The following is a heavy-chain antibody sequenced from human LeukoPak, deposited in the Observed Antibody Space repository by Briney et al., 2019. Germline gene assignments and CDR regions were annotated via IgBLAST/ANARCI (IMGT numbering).Heavy chain of an antibody. CDR3: ARHATWAFDS. CDR2: MKVDENQK. Sequence: GGSLRLSCAASGFTFSIYWMTWVRQAPGKGLEWVANMKVDENQKDYADSVQGRFTISRDNAKNSVYLQMNNLRAEDTALYYCARHATWAFDSWGQGTLVTVSS. D-gene: IGHD7-27*01. CDR1: GFTFSIYW. J-gene: IGHJ4*02. V-gene: IGHV3-7*01.